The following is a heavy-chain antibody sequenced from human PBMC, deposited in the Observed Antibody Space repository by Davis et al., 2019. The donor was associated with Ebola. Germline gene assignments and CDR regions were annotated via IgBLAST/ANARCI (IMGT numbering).Heavy chain of an antibody. D-gene: IGHD3-22*01. CDR1: GFTFSTYW. Sequence: HTGGSLRLSCTVSGFTFSTYWIHWVRQAPGKGLMWVSRISPDGGRTGYADSVKGRFTISRDNAKNTLYLQMNSLQVEDTAIYYCARDFDRVREWGQGTLVTVSS. CDR2: ISPDGGRT. CDR3: ARDFDRVRE. V-gene: IGHV3-74*01. J-gene: IGHJ4*02.